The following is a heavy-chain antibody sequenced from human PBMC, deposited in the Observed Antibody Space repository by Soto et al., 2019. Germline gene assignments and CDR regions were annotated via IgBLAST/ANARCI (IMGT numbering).Heavy chain of an antibody. CDR3: ASSNYDILTGYSFDY. J-gene: IGHJ4*02. V-gene: IGHV5-10-1*01. D-gene: IGHD3-9*01. Sequence: PVESLKISCNGSGYSFTSYWISWVRQMPWKGLEWMGRIDPSDSYTNYSPSFQGHITISADKSISTAYLQWSSLKASDTAMYYCASSNYDILTGYSFDYWGQGTLVTVSS. CDR1: GYSFTSYW. CDR2: IDPSDSYT.